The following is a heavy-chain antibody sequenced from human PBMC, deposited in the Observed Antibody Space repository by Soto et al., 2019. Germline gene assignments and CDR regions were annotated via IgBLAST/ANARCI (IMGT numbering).Heavy chain of an antibody. CDR1: SGTISSSNW. V-gene: IGHV4-4*02. CDR2: INQSGSP. Sequence: SETLSLTCAVSSGTISSSNWWTWVRQPPGKGLEWIGEINQSGSPNYNPSLRSRVTISVDKSKSQFSLKLSSVTAADTAVYYCARRYNWNRTFDYWGQGTLVTVSS. D-gene: IGHD1-1*01. CDR3: ARRYNWNRTFDY. J-gene: IGHJ4*02.